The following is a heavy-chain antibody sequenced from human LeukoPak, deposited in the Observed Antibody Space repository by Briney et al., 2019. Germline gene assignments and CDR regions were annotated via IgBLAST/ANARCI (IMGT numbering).Heavy chain of an antibody. CDR2: MYYTGRT. J-gene: IGHJ4*02. CDR3: ARNYYDSRGYEYYFDY. D-gene: IGHD3-22*01. V-gene: IGHV4-59*08. CDR1: GGSISSYY. Sequence: SETLSLTCTVSGGSISSYYWSWIRQPPGKGLEWIGYMYYTGRTNHNPSLKSRVTISVDTSKNQFSLKLSSVTAADTAVYYCARNYYDSRGYEYYFDYWGQGTLVTVSS.